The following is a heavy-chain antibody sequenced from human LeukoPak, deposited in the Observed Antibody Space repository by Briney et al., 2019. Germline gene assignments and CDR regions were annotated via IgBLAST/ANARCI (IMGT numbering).Heavy chain of an antibody. CDR2: INHSGST. Sequence: SETLSLTCAVYGGSFSGYYWSWIRQPPGKGLEWIGEINHSGSTNYNPSLKSRVTISVDTSKNQFSLKLSSVTAADTAVYYCARALGTMVRGTNYYYYYYMDVWGKGTTVTVSS. CDR3: ARALGTMVRGTNYYYYYYMDV. V-gene: IGHV4-34*01. CDR1: GGSFSGYY. J-gene: IGHJ6*03. D-gene: IGHD3-10*01.